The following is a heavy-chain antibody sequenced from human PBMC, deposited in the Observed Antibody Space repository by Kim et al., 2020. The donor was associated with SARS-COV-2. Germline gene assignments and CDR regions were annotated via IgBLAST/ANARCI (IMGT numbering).Heavy chain of an antibody. Sequence: SETLSLTCSVSGGSISGSSHYWGWVRQPPGKGPEWIGSIHFTVATYYNSSLEGRVTISVDTSNNQFSLRLSSVTAADAAVYYCTRRGPYLAMGVWCPGT. V-gene: IGHV4-39*01. D-gene: IGHD3-16*01. J-gene: IGHJ6*02. CDR2: IHFTVAT. CDR3: TRRGPYLAMGV. CDR1: GGSISGSSHY.